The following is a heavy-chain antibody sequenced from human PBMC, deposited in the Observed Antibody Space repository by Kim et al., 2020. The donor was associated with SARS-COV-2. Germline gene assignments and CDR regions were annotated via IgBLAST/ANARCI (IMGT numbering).Heavy chain of an antibody. Sequence: GGSLRLSCAASGFTFSSYSMNWVRQAPGKGLEWVSSISSSSSYIYYADSVKGRFTISRDNAKNSLYLQMNSLRAEDTAVYYCAREVVTLESGFDPWGQGTLVTVSS. J-gene: IGHJ5*02. V-gene: IGHV3-21*01. CDR1: GFTFSSYS. D-gene: IGHD3-22*01. CDR2: ISSSSSYI. CDR3: AREVVTLESGFDP.